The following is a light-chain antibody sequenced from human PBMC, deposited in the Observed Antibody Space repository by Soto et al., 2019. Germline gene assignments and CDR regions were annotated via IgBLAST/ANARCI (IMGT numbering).Light chain of an antibody. J-gene: IGKJ1*01. CDR1: QSISIW. Sequence: DIQMTQSPSTLSASVGARVTITCRASQSISIWLAWYQQKPGKAPNLLIYKASSLETGVPSRFSGSGSGTEFTLTISSLQPDDFATYYCQQYNRYWTFGQGTKVEIK. V-gene: IGKV1-5*03. CDR3: QQYNRYWT. CDR2: KAS.